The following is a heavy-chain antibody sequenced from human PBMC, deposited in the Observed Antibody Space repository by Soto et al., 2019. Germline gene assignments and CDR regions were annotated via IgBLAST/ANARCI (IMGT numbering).Heavy chain of an antibody. CDR2: IIPIFGTA. V-gene: IGHV1-69*13. CDR3: ARDSDDYGDQKYFDY. J-gene: IGHJ4*02. D-gene: IGHD4-17*01. Sequence: ASVKVSCKASGGTFSSYAISWVRQAPGQGLEWMGGIIPIFGTANYAQKFQGRVTITADESTSTAYMELSSLRSGDTAVYYCARDSDDYGDQKYFDYWGQGTLVTVSS. CDR1: GGTFSSYA.